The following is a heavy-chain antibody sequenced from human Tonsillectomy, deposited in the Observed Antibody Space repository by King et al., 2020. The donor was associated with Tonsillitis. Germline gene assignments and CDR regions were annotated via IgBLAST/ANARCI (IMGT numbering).Heavy chain of an antibody. CDR3: ARYDYGDYYYFDS. D-gene: IGHD4-17*01. CDR1: GFTFSSYS. J-gene: IGHJ4*02. CDR2: ISSSSSYI. V-gene: IGHV3-21*01. Sequence: VQLVESGGGLVRPGGSLRLSCAASGFTFSSYSMNWVRQAPGKGLEWVSSISSSSSYIYYADSVKGRFTISRDNAKNSLYLQMNSLRAEDTAVYYCARYDYGDYYYFDSWGKGTLVTVSS.